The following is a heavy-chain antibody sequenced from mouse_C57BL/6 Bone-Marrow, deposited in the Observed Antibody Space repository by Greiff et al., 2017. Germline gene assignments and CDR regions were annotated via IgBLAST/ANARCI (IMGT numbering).Heavy chain of an antibody. D-gene: IGHD1-1*01. J-gene: IGHJ1*03. CDR3: ARPHYYGSSPDYFDV. V-gene: IGHV1-81*01. Sequence: QVQLKQSGAELARPGASVKLSCKASGYTFTSYGISWVKQRPGQGLEWIGEIYPRSGNTYYNEKFKGKATLTADKSSSTAYMELRSLTSEDSAVYFCARPHYYGSSPDYFDVWGTGTTVTVSS. CDR2: IYPRSGNT. CDR1: GYTFTSYG.